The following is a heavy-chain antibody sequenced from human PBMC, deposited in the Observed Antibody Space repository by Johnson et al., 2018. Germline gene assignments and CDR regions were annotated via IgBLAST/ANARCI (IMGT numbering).Heavy chain of an antibody. D-gene: IGHD6-13*01. Sequence: QVQLQESGPGLVKPSETLSLTCTVSGGSISSYYWSWIRQPPGKGLEWIGYIYYSGSTNYNPSLKSRVTISVDTSKNQFSLKLTSVTAADPAVYYCADHIAAVGNFAGDAFDIWGQGTVVTVSS. V-gene: IGHV4-59*01. CDR2: IYYSGST. CDR3: ADHIAAVGNFAGDAFDI. J-gene: IGHJ3*02. CDR1: GGSISSYY.